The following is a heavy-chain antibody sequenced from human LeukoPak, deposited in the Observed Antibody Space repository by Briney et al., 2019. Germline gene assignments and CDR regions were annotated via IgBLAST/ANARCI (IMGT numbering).Heavy chain of an antibody. CDR2: ISAYNGNT. J-gene: IGHJ4*02. CDR1: GYTFTSYG. V-gene: IGHV1-18*01. D-gene: IGHD3-22*01. CDR3: ASAVQTYYYDSSGFDY. Sequence: ASVKVSCKASGYTFTSYGISWVRQAPGQGLEWMGWISAYNGNTNYAQKLQGRVTMTTDTSTSTAYMELRSLRSDDTAVYYCASAVQTYYYDSSGFDYWGQGTLVTVSS.